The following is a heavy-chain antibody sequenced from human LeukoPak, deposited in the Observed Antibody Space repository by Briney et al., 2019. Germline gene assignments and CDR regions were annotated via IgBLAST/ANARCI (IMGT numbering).Heavy chain of an antibody. D-gene: IGHD3-10*01. CDR3: ARTSARGAQFDY. J-gene: IGHJ4*02. V-gene: IGHV4-38-2*01. CDR1: GYSISSGYY. CDR2: IYHSGST. Sequence: SETLSLTCAVSGYSISSGYYWGWIRQPPGKGLEWVGSIYHSGSTYYNPSLKSRVTISVDTSKNQFSLNLSSVTAADTAVYYCARTSARGAQFDYWGQGTLVTVSS.